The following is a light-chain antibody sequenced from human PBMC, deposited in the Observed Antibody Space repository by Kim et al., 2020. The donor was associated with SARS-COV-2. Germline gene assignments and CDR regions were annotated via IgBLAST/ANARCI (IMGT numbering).Light chain of an antibody. J-gene: IGLJ2*01. CDR3: SSYTSSNTLV. CDR1: SSDVGGYNY. V-gene: IGLV2-14*03. CDR2: DVT. Sequence: QSALTQPASVSGSPGQSIAISCTGTSSDVGGYNYVSWYQQHPGKDPKLMIYDVTYRPSGVYNRFSGSKSGNTASLTISVLQAEDEADYYCSSYTSSNTLVFGGGTQLTFL.